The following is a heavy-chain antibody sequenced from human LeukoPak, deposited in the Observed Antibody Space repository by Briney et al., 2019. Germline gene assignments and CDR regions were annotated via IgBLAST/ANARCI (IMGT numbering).Heavy chain of an antibody. J-gene: IGHJ4*02. V-gene: IGHV3-23*01. CDR1: GLTFSNYA. CDR3: AKCVVGVPGVAAPDY. D-gene: IGHD1-26*01. Sequence: PGRSLRLSCAASGLTFSNYAMTWVRQAPGKGLEWVSGMKCRSENTHYADSVKGRFTISRDNSKNTLYLQMNRLRVEETAVYYCAKCVVGVPGVAAPDYWGQGTLVTVSS. CDR2: MKCRSENT.